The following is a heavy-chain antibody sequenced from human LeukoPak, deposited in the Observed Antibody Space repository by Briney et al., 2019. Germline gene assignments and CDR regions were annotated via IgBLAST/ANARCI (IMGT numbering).Heavy chain of an antibody. CDR3: VGWGISGITNH. V-gene: IGHV3-7*01. D-gene: IGHD1-14*01. CDR2: TKQDGSEK. Sequence: GGSLRLSCVASGFTFSSYSMSWVRQAPGKGLEWVAQTKQDGSEKYYVDSVKGRFSTSRDKNSLFLQMNSVRAEDTAVYYCVGWGISGITNHWGQGTLVTVSS. CDR1: GFTFSSYS. J-gene: IGHJ4*02.